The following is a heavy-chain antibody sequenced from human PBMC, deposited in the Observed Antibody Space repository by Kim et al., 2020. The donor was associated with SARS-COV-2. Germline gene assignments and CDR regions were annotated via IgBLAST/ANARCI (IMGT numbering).Heavy chain of an antibody. Sequence: NCAPNFPGSVTMTRDTSTSTVYMELTSLRSEDTALYYCARSQQLRSPFDYWGQGTLVTVSS. CDR3: ARSQQLRSPFDY. D-gene: IGHD6-13*01. J-gene: IGHJ4*02. V-gene: IGHV1-46*03.